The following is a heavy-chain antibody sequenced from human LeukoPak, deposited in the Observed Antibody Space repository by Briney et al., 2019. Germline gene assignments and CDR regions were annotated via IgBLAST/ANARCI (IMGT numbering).Heavy chain of an antibody. Sequence: GGSLRLSCAASGFPFSSYAMTWVRQAPGKGLEWVSVVYSGGSTYYAGSVEGRFTISRDNSTNTLYLQMNSLRAEDTAVYYCARDPPPSEYGMDVWGPGTTVTVSS. J-gene: IGHJ6*02. CDR1: GFPFSSYA. V-gene: IGHV3-66*01. CDR3: ARDPPPSEYGMDV. CDR2: VYSGGST.